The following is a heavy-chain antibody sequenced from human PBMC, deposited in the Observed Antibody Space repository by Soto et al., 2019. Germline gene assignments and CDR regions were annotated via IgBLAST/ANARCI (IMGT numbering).Heavy chain of an antibody. Sequence: ASVKVSCKASGYTFTSYGISWVREAPGQGLEWMGWISAYNGNTNYAQKLQGRVTMTTDTSTSTAYMELRSLRSDDTAVYYCARGPRSSSWYYFDYWGQGTLVTVSS. J-gene: IGHJ4*02. CDR2: ISAYNGNT. CDR1: GYTFTSYG. V-gene: IGHV1-18*04. CDR3: ARGPRSSSWYYFDY. D-gene: IGHD6-13*01.